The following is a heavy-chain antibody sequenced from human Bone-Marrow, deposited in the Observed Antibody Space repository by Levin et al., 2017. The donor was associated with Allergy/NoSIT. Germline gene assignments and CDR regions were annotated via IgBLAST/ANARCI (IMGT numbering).Heavy chain of an antibody. CDR3: ARLFPYGSGRARVNDY. Sequence: PSETLSLTCAVSGYSISSGYYWGWIRQPPGKGLEWIGSIYHSGSTYYNPSLKSRVTISVDTSKNQFSLKLSSVTAADTAVYYCARLFPYGSGRARVNDYWGQGTLVTVSS. V-gene: IGHV4-38-2*01. CDR1: GYSISSGYY. J-gene: IGHJ4*02. D-gene: IGHD3-10*01. CDR2: IYHSGST.